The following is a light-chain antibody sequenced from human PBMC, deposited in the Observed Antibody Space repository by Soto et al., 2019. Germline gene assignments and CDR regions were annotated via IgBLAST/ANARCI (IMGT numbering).Light chain of an antibody. CDR3: QSYDSSLSAVV. J-gene: IGLJ2*01. V-gene: IGLV1-40*01. CDR1: SSNIGAHYD. CDR2: SKT. Sequence: QSVLTQPPSVSGAPGQRVTISCTGSSSNIGAHYDVHWYQQLPGTAPKLLIYSKTIRPSGVPVRFSGSQSGTSASLAITGLQAEDEADYYSQSYDSSLSAVVFGGGTKLTVL.